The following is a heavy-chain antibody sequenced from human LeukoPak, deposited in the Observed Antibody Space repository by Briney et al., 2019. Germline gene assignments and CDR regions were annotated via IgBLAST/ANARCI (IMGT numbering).Heavy chain of an antibody. CDR2: ISYDGSNK. V-gene: IGHV3-30*18. CDR1: GFTFSSYG. J-gene: IGHJ4*02. Sequence: PGKSLRLSCAASGFTFSSYGMHWVRQAPGKGLEWVAVISYDGSNKYYADSVKGRFTISRDNSKNTLYLQMNSLRAEDTAVYYCAKDVMWQYLDYWGQGTLVTVSS. D-gene: IGHD2/OR15-2a*01. CDR3: AKDVMWQYLDY.